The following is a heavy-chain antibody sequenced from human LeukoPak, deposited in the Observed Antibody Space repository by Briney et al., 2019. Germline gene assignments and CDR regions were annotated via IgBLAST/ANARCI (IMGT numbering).Heavy chain of an antibody. CDR3: AREPRITIFGVARDDAFDI. Sequence: GGSLRLSCAASGFTFSSYSVNWVRQAPGKGLEWVSSISSSSSYIHYADSVKGRFTISRDNAKNSLYLQMNSLRAEDTAVYYFAREPRITIFGVARDDAFDIWGQGTMVTVSS. D-gene: IGHD3-3*01. J-gene: IGHJ3*02. CDR1: GFTFSSYS. V-gene: IGHV3-21*01. CDR2: ISSSSSYI.